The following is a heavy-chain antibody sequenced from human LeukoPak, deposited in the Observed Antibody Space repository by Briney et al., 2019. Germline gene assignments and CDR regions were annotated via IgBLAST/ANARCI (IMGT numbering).Heavy chain of an antibody. V-gene: IGHV3-30*18. CDR1: GFTFSGYG. J-gene: IGHJ4*02. CDR2: ISYDGSNK. Sequence: QPGRSLRLSCAASGFTFSGYGMHWVRQTPGKGLEWVAVISYDGSNKYYADSVKGRFTISRDNSKNTMYLQMNSLRAEDTAMYYCAKDGSGLTYYIDKRGQGTLVTVSS. D-gene: IGHD5-12*01. CDR3: AKDGSGLTYYIDK.